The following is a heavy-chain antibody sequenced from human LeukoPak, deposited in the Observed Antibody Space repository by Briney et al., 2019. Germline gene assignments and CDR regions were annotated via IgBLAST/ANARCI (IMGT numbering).Heavy chain of an antibody. CDR1: GGTFSSYA. CDR3: ARLRKENWFDP. Sequence: RASVKVSCKASGGTFSSYAISWVRQAPGQGLEWVGGIIPIFGTANYAQKFPGRVTITADGSTSTAYMELSSLRSEDTAVYYCARLRKENWFDPWGQGTLVTVS. CDR2: IIPIFGTA. V-gene: IGHV1-69*01. J-gene: IGHJ5*02.